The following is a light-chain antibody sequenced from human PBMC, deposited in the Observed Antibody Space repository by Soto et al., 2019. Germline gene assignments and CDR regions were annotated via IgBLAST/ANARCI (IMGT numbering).Light chain of an antibody. CDR2: GDS. CDR3: QTFDSSLTISWV. CDR1: ISNIERGYD. V-gene: IGLV1-40*01. Sequence: QSVLTQPPSVSGAPGQRVTISCTGSISNIERGYDVHWYQQLPGSAPRLLLSGDSNRPSGVPDRFSGSRSGTSASLAITGLQAEDEGDYYCQTFDSSLTISWVFGGGTKVTVL. J-gene: IGLJ3*02.